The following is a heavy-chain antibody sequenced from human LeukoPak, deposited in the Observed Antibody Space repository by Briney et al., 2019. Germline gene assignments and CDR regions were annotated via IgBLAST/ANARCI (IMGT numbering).Heavy chain of an antibody. V-gene: IGHV4-34*01. D-gene: IGHD6-19*01. J-gene: IGHJ4*02. CDR3: ARGSEALSVAGKIDY. CDR2: INHSGST. CDR1: GGSFSDYY. Sequence: SETLSLTCAVYGGSFSDYYWSWIRQPPGKGLEWIGEINHSGSTNYNPSLKSRVTISVDTSKNQFSLKLSSVTAADTAVYYCARGSEALSVAGKIDYWGQGTLVTVSS.